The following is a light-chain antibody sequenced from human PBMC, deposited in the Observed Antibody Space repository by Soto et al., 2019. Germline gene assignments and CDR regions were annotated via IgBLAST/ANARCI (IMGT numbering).Light chain of an antibody. CDR1: SSDVGGYNY. V-gene: IGLV2-14*01. J-gene: IGLJ1*01. CDR2: DVS. CDR3: SSYTSDSTYV. Sequence: LTQPASVSGSPGQSITISCTGTSSDVGGYNYVSWYQEHPGKAPKLMIYDVSNRPSGVSNRFSGSKSDNTASLTISGLQAEDEADYYCSSYTSDSTYVFGTGTKVTVL.